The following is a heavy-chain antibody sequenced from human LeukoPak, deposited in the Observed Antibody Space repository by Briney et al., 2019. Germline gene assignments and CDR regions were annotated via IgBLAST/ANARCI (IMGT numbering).Heavy chain of an antibody. V-gene: IGHV3-66*02. CDR2: IYSGGSI. J-gene: IGHJ4*02. CDR3: ARDYSGTADDY. CDR1: GFTVSSNY. D-gene: IGHD2-15*01. Sequence: GGSLRLSCAASGFTVSSNYMSWVRQAPGKGLEWVSVIYSGGSIYYADSVKGRFTISRDNSKNTLYLQMNSLRAEDTAVYYCARDYSGTADDYWGQGTLVTVSS.